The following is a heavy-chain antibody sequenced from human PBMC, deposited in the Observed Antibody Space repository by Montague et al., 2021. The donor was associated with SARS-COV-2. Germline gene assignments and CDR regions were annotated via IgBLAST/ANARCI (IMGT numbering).Heavy chain of an antibody. Sequence: SLRLSCAASGFTFRSYNMNWVRQAPGKRLEWVSYIGTSSVYTYYXXSLEGRFTVSRDNARNSLYLQMNSLRVEDTAVYYCARDNTAAAGSVYYFDLWGQGTLVTVSS. CDR1: GFTFRSYN. V-gene: IGHV3-21*01. CDR2: IGTSSVYT. D-gene: IGHD6-13*01. CDR3: ARDNTAAAGSVYYFDL. J-gene: IGHJ4*02.